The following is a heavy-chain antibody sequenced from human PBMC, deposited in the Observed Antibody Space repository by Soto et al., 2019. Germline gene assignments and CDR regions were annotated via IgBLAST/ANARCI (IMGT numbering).Heavy chain of an antibody. CDR3: ARDYYDSSGYYYDYYYGMDV. J-gene: IGHJ6*02. CDR2: ISYDGSNK. D-gene: IGHD3-22*01. CDR1: GFTFSSYA. V-gene: IGHV3-30-3*01. Sequence: QVQLVESGGGVVQPGRSLRLSCAASGFTFSSYAMHWVRQAPGKGLEWVAVISYDGSNKYYADSVKGRFTISRDNSKNTLDLQMNSLRAEDTAVYYCARDYYDSSGYYYDYYYGMDVWGQGTTVTVSS.